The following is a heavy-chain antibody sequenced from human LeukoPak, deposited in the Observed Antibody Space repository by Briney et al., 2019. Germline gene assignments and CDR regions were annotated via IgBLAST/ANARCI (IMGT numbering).Heavy chain of an antibody. V-gene: IGHV3-15*01. CDR3: ATDEVDTYYYETSAYYRFDY. Sequence: GGSLRLSCAASGFTFTNAWMSWVRQAPGKGLEGVGRTKNKIDGGTSEYAAPGKGRFTISRDDSKNTLYLQMNSLKTEDTAVYYCATDEVDTYYYETSAYYRFDYWGQGTLVTVSS. CDR2: TKNKIDGGTS. J-gene: IGHJ4*02. D-gene: IGHD3-22*01. CDR1: GFTFTNAW.